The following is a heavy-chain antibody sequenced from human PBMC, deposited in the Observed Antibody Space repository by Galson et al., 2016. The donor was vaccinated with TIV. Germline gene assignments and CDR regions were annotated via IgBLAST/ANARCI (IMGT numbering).Heavy chain of an antibody. Sequence: VKVSCKVSGYTFIDYFIHWVQQAPGKGLEWMGNIDPEDGETIYAEKFQGRVSISADTSTNTAYLELSSLRYEDTAVYYCASIIRGFLPYWGQGTLVTVSS. CDR3: ASIIRGFLPY. V-gene: IGHV1-69-2*01. D-gene: IGHD3-10*01. CDR1: GYTFIDYF. CDR2: IDPEDGET. J-gene: IGHJ4*02.